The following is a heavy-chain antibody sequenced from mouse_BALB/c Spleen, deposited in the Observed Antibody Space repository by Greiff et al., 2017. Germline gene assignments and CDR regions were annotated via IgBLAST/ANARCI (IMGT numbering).Heavy chain of an antibody. CDR3: ARHYYGSSYVDY. CDR2: ISSGGSYT. CDR1: GFTFSSYG. Sequence: EVQLQESGGDLVKPGGSLKLSCAASGFTFSSYGMSWVRQTPDKRLEWVATISSGGSYTYYPDSVKGRFTISRDNAKNTLYLQMSSLKSEDTAMYYCARHYYGSSYVDYWGQGTTLTVSS. V-gene: IGHV5-6*01. J-gene: IGHJ2*01. D-gene: IGHD1-1*01.